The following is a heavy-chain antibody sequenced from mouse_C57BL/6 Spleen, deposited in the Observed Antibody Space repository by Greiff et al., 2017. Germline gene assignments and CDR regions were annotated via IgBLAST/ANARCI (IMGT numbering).Heavy chain of an antibody. V-gene: IGHV1-59*01. J-gene: IGHJ2*01. CDR1: GYTFTSYW. D-gene: IGHD1-1*01. CDR2: IDPSDSYT. Sequence: QVKLQQPGAELVRPGTSVKLSCKASGYTFTSYWMHWVKQRPGQGLEWIGVIDPSDSYTNYNQKFKGKATLTVDTSSSTAYMQLSSLTSEDSAVYYCARYDYYGSRYYFDYWGQGTTLTVSS. CDR3: ARYDYYGSRYYFDY.